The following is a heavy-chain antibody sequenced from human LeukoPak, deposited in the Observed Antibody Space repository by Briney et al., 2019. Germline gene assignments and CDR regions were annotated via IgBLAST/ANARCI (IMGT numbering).Heavy chain of an antibody. J-gene: IGHJ4*02. CDR2: IYYSGTT. Sequence: SETLSLTCTVSGGSISSSSDYWGWIRQPPGKGLEWIGTIYYSGTTYYNPSLKSRVTISVDTSRNQFSLKVSSVTPADTAVYYCARLVGAATDPFDYWGQGTLVTVSS. V-gene: IGHV4-39*01. CDR1: GGSISSSSDY. CDR3: ARLVGAATDPFDY. D-gene: IGHD1-26*01.